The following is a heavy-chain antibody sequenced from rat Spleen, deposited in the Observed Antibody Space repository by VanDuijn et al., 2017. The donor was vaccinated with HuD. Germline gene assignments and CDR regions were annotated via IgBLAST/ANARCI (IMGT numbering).Heavy chain of an antibody. CDR3: ACGYYDGYYHDY. D-gene: IGHD1-12*03. V-gene: IGHV6-6*01. CDR1: GFTFSTAW. CDR2: IKAKSNNYAT. Sequence: EVQVLASGGGLVQPGNSLKLSCVTSGFTFSTAWMYWYRQFPEKRLEWVTRIKAKSNNYATDYIESVKGRFTISRDDSKSSIYLQMNNLKEEDTAIYYCACGYYDGYYHDYWGQGVMVTVSS. J-gene: IGHJ2*01.